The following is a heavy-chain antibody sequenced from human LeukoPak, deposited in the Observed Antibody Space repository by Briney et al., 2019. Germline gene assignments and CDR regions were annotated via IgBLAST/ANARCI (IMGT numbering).Heavy chain of an antibody. J-gene: IGHJ4*02. CDR2: INSDGSST. CDR1: GFTLSSYW. Sequence: GGSLRLSCAASGFTLSSYWMHWVPHAPGKGLVWVSRINSDGSSTSYTDSAKGRFTISRDNPKNTLYLQMNSLRAEYTAVYYCARDLGYGDLLDYWGQGTLVTVSA. D-gene: IGHD4-17*01. V-gene: IGHV3-74*01. CDR3: ARDLGYGDLLDY.